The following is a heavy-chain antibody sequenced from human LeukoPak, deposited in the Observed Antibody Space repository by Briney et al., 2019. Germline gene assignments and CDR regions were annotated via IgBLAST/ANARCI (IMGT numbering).Heavy chain of an antibody. CDR3: ARDLADNFYVMDV. CDR1: GYVFRGHY. V-gene: IGHV1-2*02. J-gene: IGHJ6*02. Sequence: VASVTVSCKASGYVFRGHYLHWVRQAPGQGLEWMGWVNPQTGNTLYAQKFDGRVTMTSDTSISTAYMELRGLTSDDTAIFYCARDLADNFYVMDVWGQGTTVIVSS. CDR2: VNPQTGNT. D-gene: IGHD3-3*01.